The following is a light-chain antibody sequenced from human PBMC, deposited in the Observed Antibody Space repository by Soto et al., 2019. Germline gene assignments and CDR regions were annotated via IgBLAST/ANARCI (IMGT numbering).Light chain of an antibody. V-gene: IGKV1-39*01. CDR2: AAS. CDR1: QTISSR. CDR3: QQSHSRVT. J-gene: IGKJ1*01. Sequence: DIQMTQSPCSLSASVGDSVTISCRASQTISSRLSWYQQEPGKAPRLLIYAASRLQSGVPSRFTGSGSGTDFTLTISGLQPEDFATYYCQQSHSRVTFGQGTKVDIK.